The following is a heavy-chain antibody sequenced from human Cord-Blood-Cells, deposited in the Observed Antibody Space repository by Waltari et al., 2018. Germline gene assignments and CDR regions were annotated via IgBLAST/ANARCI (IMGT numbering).Heavy chain of an antibody. CDR2: FDHEDGET. D-gene: IGHD2-2*01. CDR1: GYTLTELS. CDR3: ATQYCSSTSCYYYFDY. V-gene: IGHV1-24*01. J-gene: IGHJ4*02. Sequence: QVQLVQSGAEVKQPGAPVKVSCKVSGYTLTELSMHWVRQAPGKGLEWMGGFDHEDGETIYAQKFQGRVTMTEDTSTDTAYMELSSLRSEDTAVYYCATQYCSSTSCYYYFDYWGQGTLVTVSS.